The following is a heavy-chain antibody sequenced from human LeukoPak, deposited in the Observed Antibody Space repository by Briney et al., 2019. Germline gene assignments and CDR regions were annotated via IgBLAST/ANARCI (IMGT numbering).Heavy chain of an antibody. CDR1: RFSFSNFW. Sequence: PGGSLRLSCAASRFSFSNFWMHWVRQAPGMGLVWVSQINPDGTAALYADSVKGRFTISRDNAKNTLYLQMNTLRADDTAVYYCAKGSNFAFDNWGQGILVTVSS. J-gene: IGHJ4*02. V-gene: IGHV3-74*01. CDR3: AKGSNFAFDN. D-gene: IGHD1-1*01. CDR2: INPDGTAA.